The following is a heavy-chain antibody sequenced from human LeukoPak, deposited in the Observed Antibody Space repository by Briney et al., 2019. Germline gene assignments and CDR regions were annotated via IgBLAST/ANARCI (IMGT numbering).Heavy chain of an antibody. CDR2: IYYSGST. D-gene: IGHD1-26*01. Sequence: PSETLSLTCTVSGGSISSGGYYWSWIRQPPGKGLEWIGYIYYSGSTYYNPSLKSRVTISVDTSKNQFSLKLSSVTAADTAVYYCARALAVGEEFDPWGQGTLVTVSS. CDR1: GGSISSGGYY. J-gene: IGHJ5*02. V-gene: IGHV4-30-4*01. CDR3: ARALAVGEEFDP.